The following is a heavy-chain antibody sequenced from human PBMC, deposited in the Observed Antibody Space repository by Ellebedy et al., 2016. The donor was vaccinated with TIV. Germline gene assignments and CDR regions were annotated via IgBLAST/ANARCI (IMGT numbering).Heavy chain of an antibody. CDR2: ISSGGSTI. CDR1: GFTFSDYY. D-gene: IGHD5-18*01. V-gene: IGHV3-11*01. J-gene: IGHJ6*02. CDR3: AREGDTAMVHGMDV. Sequence: GESLKISCAASGFTFSDYYMSWFRQAQGKGLEWVSYISSGGSTIYYADSVKGRFTISRVNAKNSLYLQMNSLRAEDPAVYYCAREGDTAMVHGMDVWGQGTTVTVSS.